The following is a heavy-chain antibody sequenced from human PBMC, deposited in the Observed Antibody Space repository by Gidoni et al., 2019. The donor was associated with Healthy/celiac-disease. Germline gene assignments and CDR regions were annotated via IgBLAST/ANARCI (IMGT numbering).Heavy chain of an antibody. D-gene: IGHD3-3*01. J-gene: IGHJ6*02. Sequence: EVQLVESGGGLVQPGGSLKLSCAASGFPFSGSAMHWVRQASGKGLEWVGRIRRKANSYATAYAAAVKGRFTSSRDDSKNTAYLQMNSLKTEDTAVYYCTRRDYDPNNYYYGMDVWGQGTTVTVSS. CDR1: GFPFSGSA. CDR3: TRRDYDPNNYYYGMDV. CDR2: IRRKANSYAT. V-gene: IGHV3-73*01.